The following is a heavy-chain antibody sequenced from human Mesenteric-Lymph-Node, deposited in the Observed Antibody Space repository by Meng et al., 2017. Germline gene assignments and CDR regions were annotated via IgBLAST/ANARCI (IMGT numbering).Heavy chain of an antibody. CDR2: ISYDGSNK. V-gene: IGHV3-30*04. CDR1: GFTFSSYA. CDR3: ASIGDVLLWFGESENWFDP. D-gene: IGHD3-10*01. Sequence: GESLKISCAASGFTFSSYAMHWVRQAPGKGLEWVAVISYDGSNKYYADSVKGRFTISRDNSKNTLYLQMNSLRAEDTVVYYCASIGDVLLWFGESENWFDPWGQGTLVTVSS. J-gene: IGHJ5*02.